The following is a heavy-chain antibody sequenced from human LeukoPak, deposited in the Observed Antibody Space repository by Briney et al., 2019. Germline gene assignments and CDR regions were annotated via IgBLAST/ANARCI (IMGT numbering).Heavy chain of an antibody. CDR1: GGSISSGGSS. D-gene: IGHD5-12*01. Sequence: SQTLSLTCAVSGGSISSGGSSWSWIRQPPGKGLEWVGYIYHSGSTYYNPSLTSRVTISVDTSKNQFSLKLSSVTAADTAVYYCARGIAIVATKKTYYFDYWGQGTLVTVSS. V-gene: IGHV4-30-2*01. J-gene: IGHJ4*02. CDR3: ARGIAIVATKKTYYFDY. CDR2: IYHSGST.